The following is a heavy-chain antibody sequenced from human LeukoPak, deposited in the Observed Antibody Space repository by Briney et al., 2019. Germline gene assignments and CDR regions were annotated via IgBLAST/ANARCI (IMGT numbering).Heavy chain of an antibody. J-gene: IGHJ4*02. V-gene: IGHV4-30-2*01. Sequence: PSETLSLTCTVSGGSISSGGYYWSWIRQPPGKGLEWIGYIYHSGSTYYNPSLKSRVTISVDRSKNQFSLKLSSVTAADTAVYYCARAREHNSPYFDYWGQGTLVTVSS. D-gene: IGHD2/OR15-2a*01. CDR2: IYHSGST. CDR1: GGSISSGGYY. CDR3: ARAREHNSPYFDY.